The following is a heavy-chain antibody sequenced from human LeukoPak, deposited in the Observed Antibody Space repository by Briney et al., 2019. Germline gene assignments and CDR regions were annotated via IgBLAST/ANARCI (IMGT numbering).Heavy chain of an antibody. CDR1: GFTFSSYA. CDR3: ARVPGIAATAYYYYSMDV. V-gene: IGHV3-30-3*01. Sequence: GGSLRPSCAASGFTFSSYAMHWVRQAPGKGLDWVAVLSYDGSNTYHADSVKGRFTISRDNSKNTLYLQMNSLRPEDTAVYYCARVPGIAATAYYYYSMDVWGQGTTVTVSS. D-gene: IGHD6-13*01. J-gene: IGHJ6*02. CDR2: LSYDGSNT.